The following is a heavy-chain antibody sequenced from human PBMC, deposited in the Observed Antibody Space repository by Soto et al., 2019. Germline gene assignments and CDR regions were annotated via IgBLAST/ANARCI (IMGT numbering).Heavy chain of an antibody. J-gene: IGHJ4*02. CDR1: GGSISSYY. CDR2: IYYSGST. D-gene: IGHD6-6*01. V-gene: IGHV4-59*01. CDR3: ARGRRPLYYFDY. Sequence: SETLSLTCTVSGGSISSYYWSWIRQPPGKGLEWIGYIYYSGSTNYNPSLKSRVTISVDTSKNQFPLKLSSVTAADTAVYYCARGRRPLYYFDYWGQGTLVTVSS.